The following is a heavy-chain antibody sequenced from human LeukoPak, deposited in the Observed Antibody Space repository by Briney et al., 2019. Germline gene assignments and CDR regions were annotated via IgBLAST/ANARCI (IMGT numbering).Heavy chain of an antibody. CDR2: MYYSGST. D-gene: IGHD1-1*01. J-gene: IGHJ6*03. CDR3: ARDRRPAGRGDMDV. CDR1: GGSISSSSYY. Sequence: SETLSLTCTVSGGSISSSSYYWGWIRQPPGKGLEWIGHMYYSGSTDYNPSLNSRVTISVDTSKNQFSLKLRFVTAADTAVYYCARDRRPAGRGDMDVWGKGTTVTVSS. V-gene: IGHV4-61*01.